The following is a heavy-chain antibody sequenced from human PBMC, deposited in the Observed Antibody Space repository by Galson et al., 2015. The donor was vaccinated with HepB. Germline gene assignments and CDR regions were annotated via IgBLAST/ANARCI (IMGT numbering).Heavy chain of an antibody. D-gene: IGHD6-13*01. J-gene: IGHJ4*02. CDR1: GFTFSSYG. CDR2: ISYDGSNK. CDR3: AKDFKWGGLSIYSSSWYSVQSHFDY. V-gene: IGHV3-30*18. Sequence: SLRLSCAASGFTFSSYGMHWVRQAPGKGLEWVAVISYDGSNKYYADSVKGRFTISRDNSKNTLYLQMNSLRAEDTAVYYCAKDFKWGGLSIYSSSWYSVQSHFDYWGQGTLVTVSS.